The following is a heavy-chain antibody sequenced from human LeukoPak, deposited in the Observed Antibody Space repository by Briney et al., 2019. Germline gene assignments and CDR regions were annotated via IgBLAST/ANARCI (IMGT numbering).Heavy chain of an antibody. D-gene: IGHD2-15*01. J-gene: IGHJ4*02. Sequence: ASVKVSCKASGYTFTGYYMHWVRQAPGQGLEWMGWISAYNGYANYAQKLQGRVTMTTDTSTSTAYMELRSLRSDDTAVYYCARGGDQGYCSGGSCYPDYWGQGTLVTVSS. CDR2: ISAYNGYA. V-gene: IGHV1-18*04. CDR1: GYTFTGYY. CDR3: ARGGDQGYCSGGSCYPDY.